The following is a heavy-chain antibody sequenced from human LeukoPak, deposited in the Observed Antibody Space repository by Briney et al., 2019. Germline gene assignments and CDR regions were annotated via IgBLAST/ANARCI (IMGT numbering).Heavy chain of an antibody. J-gene: IGHJ6*01. CDR2: INSDGSST. CDR1: GFTFSSYW. D-gene: IGHD3-16*02. V-gene: IGHV3-74*01. CDR3: AREQKVITFGGVIGR. Sequence: PGGSLRLSCAASGFTFSSYWMHCVRHAPGKGLVWVSRINSDGSSTSYADSVKGRFTISRDNAKNTLYLQMNSLRAEDTAVYYCAREQKVITFGGVIGRWGQRTMVSVCS.